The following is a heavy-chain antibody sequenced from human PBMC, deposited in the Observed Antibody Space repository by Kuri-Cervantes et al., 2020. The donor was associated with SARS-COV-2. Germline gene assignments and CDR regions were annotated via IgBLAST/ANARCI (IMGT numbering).Heavy chain of an antibody. J-gene: IGHJ4*02. D-gene: IGHD5-18*01. V-gene: IGHV3-7*05. CDR3: ARAHHKHSYGQTPFDY. CDR1: GFTFSSYW. Sequence: GGSLRPSCAASGFTFSSYWMSWVRQAPGKGLEWVANIKQDGSEKYYVDSVKGRFTISRDNAKNSLYLQMNSLRAEDTAVYYCARAHHKHSYGQTPFDYWGQGTLVTVSS. CDR2: IKQDGSEK.